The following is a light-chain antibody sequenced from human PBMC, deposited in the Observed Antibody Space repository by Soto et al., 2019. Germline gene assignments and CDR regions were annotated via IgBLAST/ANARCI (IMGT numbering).Light chain of an antibody. Sequence: DIVLTQSPLSLPVTPGEPASISCRSSQSLLYDNGYNYLDWYLQKPGQSPQLLIYLGSYRASVVPDRFSGSGSGTNFTLAISSVEAEDVGVYYCMQSLNKLTFGPGTKVDVK. CDR3: MQSLNKLT. CDR2: LGS. J-gene: IGKJ3*01. CDR1: QSLLYDNGYNY. V-gene: IGKV2-28*01.